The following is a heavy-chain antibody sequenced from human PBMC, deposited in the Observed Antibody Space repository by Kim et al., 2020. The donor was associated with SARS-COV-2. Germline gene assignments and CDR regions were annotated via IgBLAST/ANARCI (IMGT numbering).Heavy chain of an antibody. CDR2: T. J-gene: IGHJ4*02. Sequence: TNYNPSLKSRVTISVDTSKNQFSLKLSSVTAADTAVYYCARSEKGLLGYWGQGTLVTVSS. V-gene: IGHV4-59*01. CDR3: ARSEKGLLGY. D-gene: IGHD2-15*01.